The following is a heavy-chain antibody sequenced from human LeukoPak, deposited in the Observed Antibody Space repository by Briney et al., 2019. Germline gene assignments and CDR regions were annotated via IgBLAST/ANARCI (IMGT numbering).Heavy chain of an antibody. J-gene: IGHJ4*02. D-gene: IGHD3-10*01. V-gene: IGHV4-30-4*08. Sequence: SETLSLTCTVSGGSLSSGDYYWSWIRQPPGKGLEWIGYIYYSGSTYYNPSLKSRVTISVDTSKNQFSLKLRSVTAADTAVYYCARAHYYGSGSYYPPDYRGQGTLVTVSS. CDR2: IYYSGST. CDR3: ARAHYYGSGSYYPPDY. CDR1: GGSLSSGDYY.